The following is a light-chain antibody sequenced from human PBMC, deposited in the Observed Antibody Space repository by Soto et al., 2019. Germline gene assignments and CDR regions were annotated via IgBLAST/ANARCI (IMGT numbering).Light chain of an antibody. CDR1: GSYIGAYNY. V-gene: IGLV2-14*01. CDR2: GVT. J-gene: IGLJ1*01. CDR3: SSYTSSSTYV. Sequence: QSVLTQPASVSGSPGQSITISCTGSGSYIGAYNYVSWYQQHPGKAPKLLIHGVTRRPSGVSSRFSASKSAYTASLTISGLQAEDEADYHCSSYTSSSTYVFGTGTKVT.